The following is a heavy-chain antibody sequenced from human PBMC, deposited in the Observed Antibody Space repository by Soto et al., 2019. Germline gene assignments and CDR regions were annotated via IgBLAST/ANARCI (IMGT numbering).Heavy chain of an antibody. Sequence: SETLSLTCTVSGGSISSGGYYWSWIRQHPGKGLEWIGYIYYSGSTYYNPSLKSRVTISVDTSKNQFSLKLSSVTAADTAVYYCARGDSSGYHDYGGQGTLVTVS. D-gene: IGHD3-22*01. J-gene: IGHJ4*02. CDR3: ARGDSSGYHDY. CDR1: GGSISSGGYY. CDR2: IYYSGST. V-gene: IGHV4-31*03.